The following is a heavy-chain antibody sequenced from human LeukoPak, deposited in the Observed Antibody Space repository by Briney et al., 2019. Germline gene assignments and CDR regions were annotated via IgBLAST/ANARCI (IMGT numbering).Heavy chain of an antibody. CDR2: ISSSGSTI. V-gene: IGHV3-48*03. Sequence: GGSLRLSCAASGFTFSSYEMNWVRQAPGKGLEWVSYISSSGSTIYYADSVKGRFTISRDNAKNSLYLQMNSLRAEDTAVYYCARVGWVLRYAFDIWGQGTMVTVSS. J-gene: IGHJ3*02. D-gene: IGHD3-16*01. CDR1: GFTFSSYE. CDR3: ARVGWVLRYAFDI.